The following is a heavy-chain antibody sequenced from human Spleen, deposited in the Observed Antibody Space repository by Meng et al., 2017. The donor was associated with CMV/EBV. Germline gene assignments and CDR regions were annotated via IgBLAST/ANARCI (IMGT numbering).Heavy chain of an antibody. Sequence: VYGGSLSCYYWNWTRHPPGKGLEWIGEINHSGRTNYNPSLTSRVTISVDTSKNQFSLKLTSVTAADTAVYYCARFGLYDTSGYSLDPWGQGTLVTVSS. J-gene: IGHJ5*02. CDR3: ARFGLYDTSGYSLDP. V-gene: IGHV4-34*01. CDR1: GGSLSCYY. D-gene: IGHD3-22*01. CDR2: INHSGRT.